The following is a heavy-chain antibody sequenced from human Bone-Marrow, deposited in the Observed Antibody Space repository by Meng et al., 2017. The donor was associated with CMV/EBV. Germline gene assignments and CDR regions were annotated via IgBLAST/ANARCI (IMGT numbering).Heavy chain of an antibody. J-gene: IGHJ4*02. D-gene: IGHD6-13*01. Sequence: ASVKVSCKASGYTFTGYYMHWVRQAPGQAPEWMGWINPNGGGTNYARKFQDRVAMTRDTSISTAYMELSRLRYDDTAVYYCARGASGQLGYWGQGTLVTVSS. CDR1: GYTFTGYY. V-gene: IGHV1-2*02. CDR3: ARGASGQLGY. CDR2: INPNGGGT.